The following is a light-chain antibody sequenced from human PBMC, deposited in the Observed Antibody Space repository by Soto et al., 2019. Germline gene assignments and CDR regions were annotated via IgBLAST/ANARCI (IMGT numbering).Light chain of an antibody. Sequence: QSVLTQPPSASGTPGQGLIISCSGSSSNIGSNTVNWYQQLPGTAPKLLIYSNNQRPSGVPDRFSGSKSGTSASLAISGLQSEDEADYYCAAWDDSLNGGVFGGGTKLTVL. CDR1: SSNIGSNT. J-gene: IGLJ3*02. V-gene: IGLV1-44*01. CDR2: SNN. CDR3: AAWDDSLNGGV.